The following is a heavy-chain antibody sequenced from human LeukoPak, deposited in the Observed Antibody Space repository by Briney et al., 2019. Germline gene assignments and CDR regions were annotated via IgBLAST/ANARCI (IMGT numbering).Heavy chain of an antibody. J-gene: IGHJ4*02. D-gene: IGHD2-15*01. V-gene: IGHV3-30*18. CDR2: ISYDGSNK. CDR3: AKDFRFDCSGGSCYPYYFDY. Sequence: PGRSLRLSCAASGFTFSSYGMHWVRQVPGKGLEWVAVISYDGSNKYYADSVKGRFTISRDNSKNTLYLQMNSLRAEDTAVYYCAKDFRFDCSGGSCYPYYFDYWGQGTLVTVSS. CDR1: GFTFSSYG.